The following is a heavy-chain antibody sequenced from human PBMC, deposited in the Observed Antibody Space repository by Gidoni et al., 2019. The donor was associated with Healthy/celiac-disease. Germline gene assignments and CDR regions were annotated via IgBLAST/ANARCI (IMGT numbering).Heavy chain of an antibody. CDR2: ISDDGSNK. V-gene: IGHV3-30-3*01. D-gene: IGHD3-16*01. J-gene: IGHJ3*02. CDR3: ARGVRVLNMRLDAFDI. Sequence: QVQLVESGGGVVQPGRSLRLSCAASGFTFSTYAMHWVRQAPGKGLEWVAVISDDGSNKYYADSVKGRFTISRDNSKNTLYLQMNSLRAEDTAVYYCARGVRVLNMRLDAFDIWGQGTMVTVSS. CDR1: GFTFSTYA.